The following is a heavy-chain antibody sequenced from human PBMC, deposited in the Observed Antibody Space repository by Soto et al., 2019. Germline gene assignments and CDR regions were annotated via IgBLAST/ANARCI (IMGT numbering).Heavy chain of an antibody. D-gene: IGHD6-13*01. CDR2: IFYGGST. CDR3: ARGGPYSRWSYYFDY. J-gene: IGHJ4*02. CDR1: RGSISSSSYY. V-gene: IGHV4-39*01. Sequence: XGTLCITCTVSRGSISSSSYYWGWIRQPPGKGLELIGSIFYGGSTYYNPSLRRRVTISVDTSKIQYSLKLRSEETAVYYCARGGPYSRWSYYFDYWGQGTQVTVSS.